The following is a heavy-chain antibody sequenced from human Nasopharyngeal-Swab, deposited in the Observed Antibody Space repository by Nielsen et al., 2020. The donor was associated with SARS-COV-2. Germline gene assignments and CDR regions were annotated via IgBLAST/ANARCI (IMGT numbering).Heavy chain of an antibody. CDR3: ARVHCSRSSCSAPDYYYYYMDV. CDR2: ISARGTST. V-gene: IGHV3-23*01. D-gene: IGHD2-2*01. Sequence: GGSLRLSCVASGFTFSNYAMSWARQAPDKGLEWVSTISARGTSTFYVDSVKGRFTISRDNAKNSLYLQMNSLRVEDTAVYYCARVHCSRSSCSAPDYYYYYMDVWGKGTTVTVSS. J-gene: IGHJ6*03. CDR1: GFTFSNYA.